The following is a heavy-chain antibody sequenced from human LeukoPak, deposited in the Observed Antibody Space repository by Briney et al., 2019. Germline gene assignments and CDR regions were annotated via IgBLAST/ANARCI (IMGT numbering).Heavy chain of an antibody. CDR2: INPTGSST. CDR1: GYTFTTYY. J-gene: IGHJ4*02. V-gene: IGHV1-46*01. Sequence: EASVKVSCKASGYTFTTYYIHWVRQAPGQGLEWMGIINPTGSSTTYAKKFQGRVTITRDTSTSTVFMEVNSLRSEDTDVYYCALYSSTWYWDQGTLVTVSS. D-gene: IGHD6-13*01. CDR3: ALYSSTWY.